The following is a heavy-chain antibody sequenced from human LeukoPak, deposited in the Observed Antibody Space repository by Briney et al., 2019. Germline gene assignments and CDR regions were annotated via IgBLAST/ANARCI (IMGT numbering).Heavy chain of an antibody. V-gene: IGHV1-2*02. CDR1: GYTFTGYY. CDR2: INPNSGGT. D-gene: IGHD2-21*01. Sequence: ASVKVSCKASGYTFTGYYMHWVRQAPGQGLEWMGWINPNSGGTNYAQKFQGRVTMTRDTSISTAYIELSRLRSDDTAVYYCARDRHIVVVIAMLDAFDIWGQGTMVTVSS. CDR3: ARDRHIVVVIAMLDAFDI. J-gene: IGHJ3*02.